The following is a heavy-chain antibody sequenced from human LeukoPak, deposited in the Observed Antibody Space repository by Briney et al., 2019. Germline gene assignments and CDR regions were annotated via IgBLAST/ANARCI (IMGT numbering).Heavy chain of an antibody. V-gene: IGHV3-30*18. J-gene: IGHJ4*02. CDR3: AKERVPGSWWGVFFDY. Sequence: GGSLRLSCAASGFTFSNYGMHWVRQAPGKGLEWVAMISYDGSNKYYVDSVKGRFTISRDNSKSTLYLQMNSLRAEDTAVYYCAKERVPGSWWGVFFDYWGQGTLVTVSS. CDR1: GFTFSNYG. CDR2: ISYDGSNK. D-gene: IGHD6-13*01.